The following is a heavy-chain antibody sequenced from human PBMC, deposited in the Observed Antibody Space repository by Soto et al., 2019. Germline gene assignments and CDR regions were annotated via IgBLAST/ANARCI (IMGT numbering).Heavy chain of an antibody. CDR1: GGSVSSGSYY. J-gene: IGHJ4*02. Sequence: PSETLSLTCTVSGGSVSSGSYYWSWIRQPPGKGLEWIGYVYYSGSTNYNPSLKSRVTISVDTSKNQFSLKLSSVTAADTAVYYCARDAYFGSGALDYWGQGTLVTVSS. V-gene: IGHV4-61*01. D-gene: IGHD3-10*01. CDR2: VYYSGST. CDR3: ARDAYFGSGALDY.